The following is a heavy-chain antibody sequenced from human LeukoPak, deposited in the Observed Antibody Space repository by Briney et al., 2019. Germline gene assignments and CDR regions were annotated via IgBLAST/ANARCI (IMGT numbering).Heavy chain of an antibody. J-gene: IGHJ6*03. CDR2: LHYSGST. CDR1: GGSISNSYYY. Sequence: SETLSLTCTVSGGSISNSYYYWGWIRQPPGKGLEWIGSLHYSGSTYYNPSLKSRVTISVDTSKNQFSLKVRSVTAADTAVYYCARSRITMIVGRRGPTDYYYMDVWGKGTTVTVSS. V-gene: IGHV4-39*01. D-gene: IGHD3-22*01. CDR3: ARSRITMIVGRRGPTDYYYMDV.